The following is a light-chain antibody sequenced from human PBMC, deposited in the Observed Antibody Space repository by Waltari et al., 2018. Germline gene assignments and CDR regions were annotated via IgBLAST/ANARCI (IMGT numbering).Light chain of an antibody. V-gene: IGLV1-47*01. Sequence: QSVLTQPPSASGTPGQRVTISCSGSSSNIGSNYVYWYQQLPGTAPKLLINRNNQRPSGVPDRFSGSKSGTSASLAISGLRSEDEADYYCAAWDDSLSGYVFGTGTKVTLL. J-gene: IGLJ1*01. CDR1: SSNIGSNY. CDR2: RNN. CDR3: AAWDDSLSGYV.